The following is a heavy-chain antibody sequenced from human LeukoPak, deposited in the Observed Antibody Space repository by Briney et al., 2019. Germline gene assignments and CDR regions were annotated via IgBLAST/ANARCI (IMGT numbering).Heavy chain of an antibody. D-gene: IGHD3-16*01. V-gene: IGHV4-59*08. CDR2: IYYSGST. Sequence: PSETLSLTCTVSGGSISSYYWSWIRQPPGKGLEWIGYIYYSGSTNYNPSLKSRVTISVDTSKNQFSLKLSSVTAADTAVYYCASWAVQYYFDYWGQGTLVTVSS. CDR1: GGSISSYY. CDR3: ASWAVQYYFDY. J-gene: IGHJ4*02.